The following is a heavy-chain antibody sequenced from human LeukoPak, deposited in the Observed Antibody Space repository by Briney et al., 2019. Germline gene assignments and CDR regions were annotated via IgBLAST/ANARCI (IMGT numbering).Heavy chain of an antibody. J-gene: IGHJ6*03. V-gene: IGHV1-8*01. CDR3: ARDWGVSARPGYMDV. CDR1: GYTFTSYD. Sequence: ASVKVSCKASGYTFTSYDINWVRQATGQGLEWMGWMNPNSGNTGYAQKFQGRVTMTRNTSISTAYMELTSLRSEDTAVYYCARDWGVSARPGYMDVWGKGTTVTVSS. CDR2: MNPNSGNT. D-gene: IGHD6-6*01.